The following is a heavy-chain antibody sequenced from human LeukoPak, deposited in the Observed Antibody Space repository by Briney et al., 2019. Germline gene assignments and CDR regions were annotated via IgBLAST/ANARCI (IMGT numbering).Heavy chain of an antibody. V-gene: IGHV1-8*01. J-gene: IGHJ4*02. CDR2: MNPNSGNT. CDR1: GYTFTSYD. Sequence: ASVKVSCKASGYTFTSYDINWVRQATGQGLEWMGWMNPNSGNTGYAQKFQGRVTMTRNTSISTAYMELRSLRSDDTAVYYCARDRYGSSWTSTSFDYWGQGTLVTVSS. CDR3: ARDRYGSSWTSTSFDY. D-gene: IGHD6-13*01.